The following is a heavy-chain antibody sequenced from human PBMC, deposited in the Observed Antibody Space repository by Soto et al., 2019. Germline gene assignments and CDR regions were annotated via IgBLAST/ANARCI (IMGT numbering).Heavy chain of an antibody. CDR2: ISAHNGDT. D-gene: IGHD3-10*01. CDR3: ASMVRGSNIDYYYYMDA. V-gene: IGHV1-18*01. Sequence: QVHLVQSGGEVKKPGASVKVSCKASGYTFTSHGISWVRQAPGHGLEWMGWISAHNGDTNYAQKLRGRFTVTTDTPTFSAYKELSGLSSEDTAVYCCASMVRGSNIDYYYYMDAGGKWTTVTVSS. CDR1: GYTFTSHG. J-gene: IGHJ6*03.